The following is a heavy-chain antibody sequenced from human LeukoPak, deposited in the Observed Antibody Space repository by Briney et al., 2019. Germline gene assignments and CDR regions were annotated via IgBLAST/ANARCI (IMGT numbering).Heavy chain of an antibody. V-gene: IGHV3-30*18. CDR1: GFTFSSYG. CDR2: ISYDGSNK. D-gene: IGHD3-22*01. J-gene: IGHJ4*02. Sequence: TGGFLRLSCAASGFTFSSYGMHWVRQAPGKGLEWVAVISYDGSNKYYADSVKGRFTISRDNSKNTLYLQMNSLRAEDTAVYYCAKESEEYYDSSGYLDYWGQGTLVTVSS. CDR3: AKESEEYYDSSGYLDY.